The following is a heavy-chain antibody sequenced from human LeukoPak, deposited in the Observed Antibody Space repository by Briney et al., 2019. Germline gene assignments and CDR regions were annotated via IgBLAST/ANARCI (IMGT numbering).Heavy chain of an antibody. Sequence: SETLSLTCTVSGGSISSGGYYWTWICQHPGKGLEWIGYIYYSGSTYYNPSLKSRVTISVDTSKNQFSLNLTSVTAADTAVYYCARSSSIGYYYYGMDVWGQGTTVTVSS. CDR3: ARSSSIGYYYYGMDV. V-gene: IGHV4-31*03. CDR2: IYYSGST. D-gene: IGHD2-2*01. CDR1: GGSISSGGYY. J-gene: IGHJ6*02.